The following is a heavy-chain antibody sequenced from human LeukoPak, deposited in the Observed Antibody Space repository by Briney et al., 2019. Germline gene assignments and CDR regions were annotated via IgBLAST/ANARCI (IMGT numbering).Heavy chain of an antibody. CDR1: GYIFIGYG. CDR3: ARGGGTYWADH. J-gene: IGHJ1*01. D-gene: IGHD1-26*01. V-gene: IGHV1-18*01. Sequence: ASVKVSCKASGYIFIGYGLSWVRQAPGQGLEWMGWINTDNGQTDFAQKFQDRIIMTTDTSTSTAYLEVTSLRSDDTAVYYCARGGGTYWADHRGQGTLVTVSS. CDR2: INTDNGQT.